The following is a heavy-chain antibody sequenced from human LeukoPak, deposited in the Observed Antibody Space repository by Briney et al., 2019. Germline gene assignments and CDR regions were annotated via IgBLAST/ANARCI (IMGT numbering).Heavy chain of an antibody. CDR2: ITGTGGST. CDR1: GFTFSSYA. Sequence: GGSLRLSCAASGFTFSSYAMSWVRQAPGKGLEWVSAITGTGGSTYYVASVKGRFTVSRDNSKNTLYLQMSSLRAEDTAMYYCAKSSYYYDSSGYYEDFDYWGQGTLVTVSS. J-gene: IGHJ4*02. D-gene: IGHD3-22*01. CDR3: AKSSYYYDSSGYYEDFDY. V-gene: IGHV3-23*01.